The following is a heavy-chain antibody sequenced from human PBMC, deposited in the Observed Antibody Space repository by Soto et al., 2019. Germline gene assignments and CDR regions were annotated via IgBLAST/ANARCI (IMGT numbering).Heavy chain of an antibody. J-gene: IGHJ4*02. CDR1: GFTFSAYG. D-gene: IGHD1-1*01. CDR3: ARGDWSSGY. V-gene: IGHV3-48*01. Sequence: GGSLRLSCAASGFTFSAYGMNWVRQAPGKGLEWVSYISNAASSKYYADSVKGRFTVSRDNAKGLLYLQMDSLRAEDTAVYYCARGDWSSGYWGQGTLVTVSS. CDR2: ISNAASSK.